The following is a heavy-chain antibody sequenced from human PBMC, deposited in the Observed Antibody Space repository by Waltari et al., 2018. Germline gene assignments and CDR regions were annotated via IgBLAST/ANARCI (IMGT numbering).Heavy chain of an antibody. CDR2: IYHSGST. Sequence: QVQLQESGPGLVKPSETLSLTCAVSGYSISSGYYWGWIRQPPGKGLGLIGRIYHSGSTYYNPSLKSRVTISVDTSKNQFSLKLSSVTAADTAVYYCARGSAFDIWGQGTMVTVSS. V-gene: IGHV4-38-2*01. CDR1: GYSISSGYY. J-gene: IGHJ3*02. CDR3: ARGSAFDI.